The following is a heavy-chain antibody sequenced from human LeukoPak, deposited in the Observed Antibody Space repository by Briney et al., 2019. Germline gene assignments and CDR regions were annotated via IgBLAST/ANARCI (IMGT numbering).Heavy chain of an antibody. V-gene: IGHV4-31*03. CDR3: ARDNGVAFDI. CDR1: GVSFGSGAYY. D-gene: IGHD2-8*01. CDR2: ISYSGSS. Sequence: TSETLSLTCTVSGVSFGSGAYYWSWIRQHPGKGLEWIGYISYSGSSYYNPSLQSRVTTSVDTSKNQFSLKLSSVTAADTAMYFCARDNGVAFDIWGQGTMVIVSS. J-gene: IGHJ3*02.